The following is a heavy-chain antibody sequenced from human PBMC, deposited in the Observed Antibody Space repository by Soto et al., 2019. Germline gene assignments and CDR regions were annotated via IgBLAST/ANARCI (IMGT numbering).Heavy chain of an antibody. D-gene: IGHD6-13*01. Sequence: SETLSLTCAVYGGSFSGYYWSWIRQPPGKGLEWIGEINHSGSTNYNPSLKSRVTISVDTSKNQFSLKLSSVTAADTAVYYCARNLGYSSSWLNDAFEIWGQGTMVTCSS. CDR3: ARNLGYSSSWLNDAFEI. CDR1: GGSFSGYY. CDR2: INHSGST. V-gene: IGHV4-34*01. J-gene: IGHJ3*02.